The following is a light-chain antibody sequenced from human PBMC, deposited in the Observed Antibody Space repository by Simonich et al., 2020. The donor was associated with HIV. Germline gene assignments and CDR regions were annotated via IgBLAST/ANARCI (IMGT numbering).Light chain of an antibody. J-gene: IGKJ2*01. CDR2: AAS. V-gene: IGKV1-9*01. Sequence: DIQLTQSPSFLSASVGDRVTITCRASHDISSYLAWYQQKPGEAPKLLIYAASTLQSGFPSRFSGSGSGTEFTLTISSLQPDDFATYYCQQYNSYSTFGQGTKLEIK. CDR3: QQYNSYST. CDR1: HDISSY.